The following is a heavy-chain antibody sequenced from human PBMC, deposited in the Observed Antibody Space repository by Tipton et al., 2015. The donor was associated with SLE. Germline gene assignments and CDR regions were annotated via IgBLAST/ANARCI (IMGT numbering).Heavy chain of an antibody. CDR2: IRYDGTTT. CDR1: GFSFSNYG. V-gene: IGHV3-30*02. D-gene: IGHD3-22*01. J-gene: IGHJ4*02. CDR3: VSPDSSGYYYTAN. Sequence: SGFSFSNYGMHWVRQAAGKGLEWVSFIRYDGTTTYYADSVKGRFTISRDNSKNILSLQMNTLRPEDTAVYYCVSPDSSGYYYTANWGQGTEVTVSS.